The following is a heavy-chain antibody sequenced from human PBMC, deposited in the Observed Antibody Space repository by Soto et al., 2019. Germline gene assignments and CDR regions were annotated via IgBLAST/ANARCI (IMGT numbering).Heavy chain of an antibody. D-gene: IGHD3-10*01. Sequence: SETLSLTCTVSGGSISSSSYYWGWIRQPPGKGLEWIGSIYYSGSTYYNPSLKSRVTISVDTSKNQFSLKLSSVTAEDTAVYYCARHRGVLLWFGSYGMDVWGQGTTVTVSS. J-gene: IGHJ6*02. V-gene: IGHV4-39*01. CDR1: GGSISSSSYY. CDR2: IYYSGST. CDR3: ARHRGVLLWFGSYGMDV.